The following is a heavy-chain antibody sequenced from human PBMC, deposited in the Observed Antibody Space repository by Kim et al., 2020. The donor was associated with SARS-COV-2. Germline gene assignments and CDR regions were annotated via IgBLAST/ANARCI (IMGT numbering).Heavy chain of an antibody. CDR1: GGTFSSYA. CDR2: IIPIFGTA. V-gene: IGHV1-69*13. Sequence: SVKVSCKASGGTFSSYAISWVRQAPGQGLEWMGGIIPIFGTANYAQKFQGRVTITADESTSTAYMELSSLRSEDTAVYSCASAPGSYYGDYLVWGQGTMVTVSS. D-gene: IGHD4-17*01. J-gene: IGHJ3*01. CDR3: ASAPGSYYGDYLV.